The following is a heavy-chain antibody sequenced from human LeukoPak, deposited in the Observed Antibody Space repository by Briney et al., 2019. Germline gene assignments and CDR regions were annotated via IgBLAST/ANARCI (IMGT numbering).Heavy chain of an antibody. CDR2: IIPIFGTA. CDR3: ARGRDISTSPAIDY. CDR1: GGTFSSYA. Sequence: GSSVKVSCKASGGTFSSYAISWVRQAPGQGLEWMGGIIPIFGTANYAQKFQGRVTITTGESTSTAYMELSSLRSDDTAVYYCARGRDISTSPAIDYWGQGTLVTVSS. J-gene: IGHJ4*02. D-gene: IGHD2-2*01. V-gene: IGHV1-69*05.